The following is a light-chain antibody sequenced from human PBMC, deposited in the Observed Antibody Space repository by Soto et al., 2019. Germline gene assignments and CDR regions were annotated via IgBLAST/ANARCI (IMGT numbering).Light chain of an antibody. CDR1: SSNIGSNY. Sequence: QSVLTQPPSVSAAPGQTVTISCSGGSSNIGSNYVSWYQHLPRTAPKLLIYENNKRPSGIPDRFSGSRSGTSATLGITGLQTGDEADYYCGTWDTSLSAWVFGGGTKLTVL. CDR2: ENN. V-gene: IGLV1-51*02. CDR3: GTWDTSLSAWV. J-gene: IGLJ3*02.